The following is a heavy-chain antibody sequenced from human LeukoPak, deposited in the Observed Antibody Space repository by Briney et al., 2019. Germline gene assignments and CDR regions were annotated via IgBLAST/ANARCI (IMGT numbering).Heavy chain of an antibody. J-gene: IGHJ4*02. CDR2: IYHSGST. D-gene: IGHD6-13*01. CDR3: ARDLRGQQLVPPPFGY. CDR1: GGSISSGGYY. V-gene: IGHV4-30-2*01. Sequence: PSETLSLTCTVSGGSISSGGYYWSWIRQPPGKGLEWIGYIYHSGSTYYNPSLKSRVTISVDRSKNQFSLKLSSVTAADTAVYYCARDLRGQQLVPPPFGYWGQGTLVTVSS.